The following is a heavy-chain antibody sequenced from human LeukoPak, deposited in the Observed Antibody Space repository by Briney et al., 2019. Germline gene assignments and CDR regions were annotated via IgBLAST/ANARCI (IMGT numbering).Heavy chain of an antibody. V-gene: IGHV1-69*01. J-gene: IGHJ6*02. CDR1: GGTFSSYA. Sequence: SVKVSCKASGGTFSSYAISWVRQAPGQGLEWMGGIIPIFGTANYAQKFQGRVTITADESTSTAYMELSSLRSEDTAVYYCARDGMSMDFYYYYGMDVWGQGATVTVSS. CDR2: IIPIFGTA. D-gene: IGHD3/OR15-3a*01. CDR3: ARDGMSMDFYYYYGMDV.